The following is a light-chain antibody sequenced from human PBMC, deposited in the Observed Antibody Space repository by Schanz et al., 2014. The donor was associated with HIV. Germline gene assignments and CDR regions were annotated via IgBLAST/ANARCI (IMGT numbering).Light chain of an antibody. V-gene: IGLV1-40*01. CDR3: GSYGGSDNMV. CDR1: TSNIGANYD. CDR2: GNS. J-gene: IGLJ3*02. Sequence: QSVLTQPPSVSGAPGQGVTISCTGSTSNIGANYDVHWYQQLPGTAPKLLIYGNSNRPSGVSNRFSGSKSGNTASLTISGLQADDEADYYCGSYGGSDNMVFGGGTKLTVL.